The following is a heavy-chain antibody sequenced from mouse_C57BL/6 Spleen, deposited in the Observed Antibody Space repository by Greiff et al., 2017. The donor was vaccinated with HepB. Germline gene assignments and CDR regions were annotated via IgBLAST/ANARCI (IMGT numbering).Heavy chain of an antibody. CDR3: AGYYYYGSSLFDY. J-gene: IGHJ2*01. Sequence: QVQLKQPGAELVKPGASVKLSCKASGYTFTSYWMHWVKQRPGRGLEWIGRIDPNSGGTKYNEKFKSKATLTVDKPSSTAYMQLSSLTSEDSAVYYCAGYYYYGSSLFDYWGQGTTLTVSS. CDR2: IDPNSGGT. CDR1: GYTFTSYW. D-gene: IGHD1-1*01. V-gene: IGHV1-72*01.